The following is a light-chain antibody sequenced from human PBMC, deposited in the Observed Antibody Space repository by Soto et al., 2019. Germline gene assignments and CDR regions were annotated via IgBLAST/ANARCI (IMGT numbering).Light chain of an antibody. Sequence: QSALTQPASVSGSPGQSITVSCAGTSSDVGSYNLVSWYQQYPGQAPKLILYEVSNRPTGVPNRFTGSKSGNTASLTISGFQAEDEADYYSCSYVGIRSFVFGGGAKLTVL. V-gene: IGLV2-23*02. CDR2: EVS. J-gene: IGLJ2*01. CDR1: SSDVGSYNL. CDR3: CSYVGIRSFV.